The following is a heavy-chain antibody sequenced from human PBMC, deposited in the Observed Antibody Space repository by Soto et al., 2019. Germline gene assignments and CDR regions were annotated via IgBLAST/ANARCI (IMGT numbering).Heavy chain of an antibody. V-gene: IGHV4-31*03. Sequence: QVQLQESGPGLVEASQTLSLTCTVSGATISSGGFYWSWIRQRPGKGLEWIGHIYYTGSIYYNPSLNSRVTISVDMSRNQFSLKLRSVTAADTAKYFCARDDSFYGEPGYGMNVWGQGTTVTVSS. CDR2: IYYTGSI. CDR1: GATISSGGFY. CDR3: ARDDSFYGEPGYGMNV. J-gene: IGHJ6*02. D-gene: IGHD4-17*01.